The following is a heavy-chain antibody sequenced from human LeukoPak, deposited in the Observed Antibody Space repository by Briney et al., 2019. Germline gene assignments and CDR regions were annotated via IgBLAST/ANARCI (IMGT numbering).Heavy chain of an antibody. CDR3: ARGGYSYGYLYYFDY. D-gene: IGHD5-18*01. J-gene: IGHJ4*02. V-gene: IGHV4-59*01. Sequence: SETLSLTCTVSGGSISSYYWSWIRQPPGKGLEWIGYIYYSGSTNYNPSLKSRFTISVDTSKNQFSLKLSSVTAADTAVYYCARGGYSYGYLYYFDYWGQGTLVTVSS. CDR1: GGSISSYY. CDR2: IYYSGST.